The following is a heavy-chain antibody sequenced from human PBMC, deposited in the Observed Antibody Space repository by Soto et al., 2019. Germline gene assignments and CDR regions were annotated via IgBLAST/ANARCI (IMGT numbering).Heavy chain of an antibody. Sequence: SETLSLTCTVSGGSVSSATFYWSWIRQPPGKGLEWVGNIYYSGSTNYNLSLKSRVTISVDTSKNQFSLKLRSVTAADTAVYYCARHDYGGFGLWGQGTLVTVSS. CDR1: GGSVSSATFY. J-gene: IGHJ4*02. D-gene: IGHD4-17*01. CDR3: ARHDYGGFGL. V-gene: IGHV4-61*01. CDR2: IYYSGST.